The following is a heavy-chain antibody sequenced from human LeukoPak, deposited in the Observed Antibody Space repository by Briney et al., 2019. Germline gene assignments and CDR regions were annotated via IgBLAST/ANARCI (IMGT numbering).Heavy chain of an antibody. J-gene: IGHJ4*02. V-gene: IGHV3-53*05. CDR3: ARDTGRGYSYGYYFDY. D-gene: IGHD5-18*01. CDR1: GFTVSNNY. Sequence: GGSLRLSCAASGFTVSNNYMMWVRQAPGKGLEWVSAIFRDDSTYYADSVKGRLTISRDNSKNTLYLQMNSLRAEDTAVYYCARDTGRGYSYGYYFDYWGQGTLVTVSS. CDR2: IFRDDST.